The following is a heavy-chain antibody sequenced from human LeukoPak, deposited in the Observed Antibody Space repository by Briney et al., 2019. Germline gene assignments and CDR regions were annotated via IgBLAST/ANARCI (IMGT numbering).Heavy chain of an antibody. D-gene: IGHD3-9*01. V-gene: IGHV3-53*01. CDR1: GFTVSSNY. CDR2: IYSGGST. CDR3: AREGLRYFDPVGFDI. J-gene: IGHJ3*02. Sequence: PGGSMRLSCAASGFTVSSNYMSWVRQAPGKGLEWVSVIYSGGSTYYADSVKGRFTISRDNSKNTLYLQMNSLRAEDTAVYYCAREGLRYFDPVGFDIWGQGTMVTVSS.